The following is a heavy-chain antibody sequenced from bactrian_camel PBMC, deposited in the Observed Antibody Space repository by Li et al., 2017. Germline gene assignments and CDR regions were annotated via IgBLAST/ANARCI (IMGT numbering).Heavy chain of an antibody. Sequence: DVQLVESGGGTVQSGGSLNLSCAVSGYTFSSGYMAWFRQAPGKEREGIAAIFSGGETWYHDSVKGRFTISQNKAKNTVYLQMNNLQPEDTATYYCAEGRGSRGEHCYSLNYWGQGTQVTVS. V-gene: IGHV3S67*01. CDR2: IFSGGET. CDR3: AEGRGSRGEHCYSLNY. CDR1: GYTFSSGY. J-gene: IGHJ4*01. D-gene: IGHD6*01.